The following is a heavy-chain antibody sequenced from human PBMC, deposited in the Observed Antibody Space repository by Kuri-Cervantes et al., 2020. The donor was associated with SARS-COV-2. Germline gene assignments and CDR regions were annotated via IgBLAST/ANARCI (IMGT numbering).Heavy chain of an antibody. J-gene: IGHJ4*02. Sequence: SETLSLTCTVPGGSISSHYWSWIRQPPGKGLEWIGYIYYSGSTNYNPSLKSRVTISVDTSKNQFPLKLSSVTAADTAVYYCARHGKIVVVPAGPPDYWGQGTLVTVSS. V-gene: IGHV4-59*08. CDR1: GGSISSHY. CDR3: ARHGKIVVVPAGPPDY. D-gene: IGHD2-2*01. CDR2: IYYSGST.